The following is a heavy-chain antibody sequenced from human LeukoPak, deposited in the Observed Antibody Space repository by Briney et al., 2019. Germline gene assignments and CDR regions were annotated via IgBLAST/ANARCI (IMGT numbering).Heavy chain of an antibody. CDR3: ARGRIGYDSRGYSFDY. CDR2: INWNGGRT. CDR1: GFTFDDYG. Sequence: RGCLRLSCAASGFTFDDYGITWVRHTPGKGLEWGSGINWNGGRTGYADSVKGRFTISRDNAKNSLYLQMHCLRAEDTALYYCARGRIGYDSRGYSFDYWGQGTLVTVSS. J-gene: IGHJ4*02. V-gene: IGHV3-20*04. D-gene: IGHD3-22*01.